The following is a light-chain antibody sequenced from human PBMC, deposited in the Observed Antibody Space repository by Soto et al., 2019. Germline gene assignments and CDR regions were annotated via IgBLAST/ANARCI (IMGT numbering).Light chain of an antibody. Sequence: EIVLTQSPVTLSLSPGERATLSCRASQSVSSNLAWYQQRPGQSPRLLIYGASSRATGIPARFSGSGSGTEFTLSISSLQSEDFAVYYCQQYNNWPFITFGQGTRLEIK. CDR1: QSVSSN. CDR3: QQYNNWPFIT. CDR2: GAS. V-gene: IGKV3-15*01. J-gene: IGKJ5*01.